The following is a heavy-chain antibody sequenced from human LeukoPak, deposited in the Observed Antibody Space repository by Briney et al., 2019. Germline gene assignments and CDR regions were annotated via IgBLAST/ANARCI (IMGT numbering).Heavy chain of an antibody. D-gene: IGHD4-17*01. J-gene: IGHJ4*02. CDR1: GGSISSGGYY. CDR2: IYYSGST. Sequence: SETLCLACTVSGGSISSGGYYWSWIRQHPGKGLEWIGYIYYSGSTYYNPSLKSRVTISVDTSKNQFSLKLSSVTAADTAVYYCARDAGTTTVRYWGQGTLVTVSS. V-gene: IGHV4-31*03. CDR3: ARDAGTTTVRY.